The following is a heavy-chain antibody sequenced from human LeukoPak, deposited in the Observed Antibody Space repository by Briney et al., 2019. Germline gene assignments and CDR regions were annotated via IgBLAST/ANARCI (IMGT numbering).Heavy chain of an antibody. V-gene: IGHV3-9*01. CDR2: VSWNSFTI. CDR3: VREGRDNGYDFDN. CDR1: GFTFDDYA. Sequence: AGGSLRLSSAASGFTFDDYAMHWVRQAPGKGLEWVSGVSWNSFTIGYAGSVKGRFIISRDNAKNTLFLQMNSLRAEDTAVYYCVREGRDNGYDFDNWGQGNLVIVSS. J-gene: IGHJ4*02. D-gene: IGHD5-12*01.